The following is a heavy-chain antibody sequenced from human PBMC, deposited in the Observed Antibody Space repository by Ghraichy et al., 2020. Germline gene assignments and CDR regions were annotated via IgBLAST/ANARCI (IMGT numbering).Heavy chain of an antibody. Sequence: SETLSLTCTVSGGSVSSGSYYWSWIRQPPGKGLEWIAYLSYSGSTNYNPSLKSRVTISVDTSKNQFSLKLNSVTAADTAVYYCARSYVRSGYYYYGMDVWGQGTTVTVSS. CDR2: LSYSGST. J-gene: IGHJ6*02. CDR3: ARSYVRSGYYYYGMDV. D-gene: IGHD3-10*02. V-gene: IGHV4-61*01. CDR1: GGSVSSGSYY.